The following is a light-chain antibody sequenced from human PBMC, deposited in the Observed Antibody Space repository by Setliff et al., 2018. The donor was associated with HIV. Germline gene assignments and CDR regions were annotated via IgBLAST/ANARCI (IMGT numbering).Light chain of an antibody. J-gene: IGLJ1*01. CDR1: ASDVGGYNY. V-gene: IGLV2-14*03. Sequence: ALTQPASVSGSPGQSITISCTGSASDVGGYNYVSWYQQQRGKAPKLIIYDVTHLPSGVSHRFSASKSGNTASLTISGLQAEDEADYFCSSYTASSTLYVFGTGTKVTVL. CDR3: SSYTASSTLYV. CDR2: DVT.